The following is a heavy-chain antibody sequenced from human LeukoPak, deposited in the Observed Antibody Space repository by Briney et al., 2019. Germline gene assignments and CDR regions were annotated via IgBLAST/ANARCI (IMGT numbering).Heavy chain of an antibody. Sequence: GGSLRLSCAASGFSLSSYAMSWVRQAPGKGLEWVAVISYDGSNKYYADSVKGRFTISRDNSKNTLYLQMNSLRAEDTAVYYCARDRGIAADKTYYFDYWGQGTLVTVSS. J-gene: IGHJ4*02. CDR3: ARDRGIAADKTYYFDY. V-gene: IGHV3-30*04. D-gene: IGHD6-13*01. CDR1: GFSLSSYA. CDR2: ISYDGSNK.